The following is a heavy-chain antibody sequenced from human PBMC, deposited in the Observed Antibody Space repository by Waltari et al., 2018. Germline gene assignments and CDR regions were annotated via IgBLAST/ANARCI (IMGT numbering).Heavy chain of an antibody. Sequence: QVQLVQSGAEVKKPGASVKVSCKASGYTFTGYYMHWVRQAPGQGLEWMGWINPNRGGKNYAQKVQGRVTMTRDTSISTAYMELSRLRSDDTAVYYCARGSSTVVVVAAFWFDPWGQGTLVTVSS. CDR3: ARGSSTVVVVAAFWFDP. D-gene: IGHD2-15*01. CDR2: INPNRGGK. J-gene: IGHJ5*02. V-gene: IGHV1-2*02. CDR1: GYTFTGYY.